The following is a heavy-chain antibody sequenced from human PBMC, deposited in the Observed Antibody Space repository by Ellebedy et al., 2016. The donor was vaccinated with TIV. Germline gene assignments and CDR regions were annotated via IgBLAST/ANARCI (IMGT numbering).Heavy chain of an antibody. CDR2: INSDGSER. CDR1: GFTFSRYA. V-gene: IGHV3-7*01. Sequence: GGSLRLXXTASGFTFSRYAMTWVRQTPGKGLEWVASINSDGSERRYVDSVKGRFTISRDNAANSVFLQMSSLRAHDTAVYYCARDSGFYCLDFWGQGTLVTVSS. J-gene: IGHJ4*02. D-gene: IGHD2-15*01. CDR3: ARDSGFYCLDF.